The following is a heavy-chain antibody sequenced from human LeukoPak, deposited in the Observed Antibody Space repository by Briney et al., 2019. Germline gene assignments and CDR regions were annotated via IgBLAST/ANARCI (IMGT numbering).Heavy chain of an antibody. Sequence: GGSLRLSCAASGFSFDAYDMAWLRQAPGKGLEWVSDIDWKGRPTSYADSVKGRFTISRDNAKKSLYLQMDSLRAEDTALYYCAREVYRIGVGGFDPWGQGTLVTVSS. V-gene: IGHV3-20*04. D-gene: IGHD3-16*01. CDR1: GFSFDAYD. CDR3: AREVYRIGVGGFDP. CDR2: IDWKGRPT. J-gene: IGHJ5*02.